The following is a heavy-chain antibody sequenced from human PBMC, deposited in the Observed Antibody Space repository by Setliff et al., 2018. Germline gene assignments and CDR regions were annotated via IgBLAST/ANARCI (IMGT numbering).Heavy chain of an antibody. CDR3: ARGLRNFDSLLY. CDR1: GGTFSSST. D-gene: IGHD3-9*01. V-gene: IGHV1-69*10. Sequence: SVKVSCKASGGTFSSSTVSWVRQAPGRGLEWMGGIIPIVGVGTYPQNFQDRVTITADRSTSTAHLILNSLTTEDTAVYYCARGLRNFDSLLYWGQGTLVTVSS. J-gene: IGHJ4*02. CDR2: IIPIVGVG.